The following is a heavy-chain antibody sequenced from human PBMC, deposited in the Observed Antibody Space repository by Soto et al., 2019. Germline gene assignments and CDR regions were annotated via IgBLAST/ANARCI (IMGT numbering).Heavy chain of an antibody. V-gene: IGHV3-23*01. D-gene: IGHD6-19*01. CDR3: AKPFTVLPYSSGWYISAFDI. J-gene: IGHJ3*02. CDR2: ISGSGGST. Sequence: EVQLLESGGGLVQPGGSLRLSCAASGFTFSSYAMSWVRQAPGKGLEWVSAISGSGGSTYYADSVKGRFTISRDNSKNTLYLQMNSLRAEDTAVYYCAKPFTVLPYSSGWYISAFDIWGQGTMVTVSS. CDR1: GFTFSSYA.